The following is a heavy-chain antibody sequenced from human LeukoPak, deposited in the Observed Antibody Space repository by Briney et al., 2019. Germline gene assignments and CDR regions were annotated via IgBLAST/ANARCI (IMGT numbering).Heavy chain of an antibody. J-gene: IGHJ4*02. D-gene: IGHD3-22*01. CDR2: ITSSGAAT. Sequence: PGGSLRLSCAASGFTFSSYAMSWVRQAPGKGLEWVSSITSSGAATYYADSVKGRFTISRDSSDNTLYLQMNSLRAEDTAVYYCAKDRPNYHCSNGHYYKLNGDCWGQGTLVTVSS. CDR1: GFTFSSYA. CDR3: AKDRPNYHCSNGHYYKLNGDC. V-gene: IGHV3-23*01.